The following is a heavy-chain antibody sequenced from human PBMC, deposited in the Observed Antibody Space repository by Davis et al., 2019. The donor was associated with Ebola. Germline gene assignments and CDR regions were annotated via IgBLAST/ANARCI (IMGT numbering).Heavy chain of an antibody. V-gene: IGHV3-30-3*01. CDR1: GFTFSTYS. CDR2: ISYDGGNK. J-gene: IGHJ4*02. Sequence: GESLKISCAASGFTFSTYSMHWVRQAPGKGLEWVSLISYDGGNKYYADSVKGRFTISRDNSKNTLYLQMNSLRAEDTAFYCCARIRWYYFDYWGQGTLVTVSS. CDR3: ARIRWYYFDY. D-gene: IGHD3-16*02.